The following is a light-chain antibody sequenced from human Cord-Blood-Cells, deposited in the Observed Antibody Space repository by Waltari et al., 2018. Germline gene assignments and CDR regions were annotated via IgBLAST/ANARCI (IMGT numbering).Light chain of an antibody. J-gene: IGKJ5*01. CDR2: AAS. V-gene: IGKV1-39*01. CDR3: RQSYSTPRT. CDR1: QSISSY. Sequence: DIQMTQSPSSLSASVGDRVTITCRASQSISSYLNWYQQKPGKDPKLLIYAASSLQSGVPSRCSGSGSGTDFTLTISSLQPEDFATYYCRQSYSTPRTFGQGTRLEIK.